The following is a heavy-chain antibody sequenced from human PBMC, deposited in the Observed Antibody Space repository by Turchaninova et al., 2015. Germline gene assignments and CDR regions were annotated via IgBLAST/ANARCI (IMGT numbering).Heavy chain of an antibody. V-gene: IGHV3-15*01. CDR3: TTEGRD. J-gene: IGHJ4*02. CDR1: GFSFSDDW. CDR2: IRSNPDGGTA. Sequence: EVQLVESGGGLVKPGGSLRVSCAASGFSFSDDWMSWVRQGPGKGREWIGRIRSNPDGGTAYNIEPVKGRFTISIDDSKSTVFLQMNSLKIEDTAVYYCTTEGRDWGQGTLVTVSS.